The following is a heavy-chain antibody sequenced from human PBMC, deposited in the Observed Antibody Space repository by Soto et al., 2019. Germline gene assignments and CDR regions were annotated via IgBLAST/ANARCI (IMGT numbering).Heavy chain of an antibody. CDR2: IYYSGST. J-gene: IGHJ6*02. V-gene: IGHV4-59*03. D-gene: IGHD3-10*01. CDR1: GGSISSYY. Sequence: PWETLSLTCTVSGGSISSYYGSWIRQPPGKGLEWIGYIYYSGSTNYNPSLKSRVTISVDTSKNTLNLQMNSLRPDDTAVYYCAKEVEFYYGLDVWGQGTTVTVSS. CDR3: AKEVEFYYGLDV.